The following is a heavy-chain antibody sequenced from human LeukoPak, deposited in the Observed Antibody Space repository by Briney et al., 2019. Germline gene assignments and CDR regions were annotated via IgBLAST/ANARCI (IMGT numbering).Heavy chain of an antibody. CDR1: GGSINSDD. CDR3: AREAVAAAGIFDP. J-gene: IGHJ5*02. CDR2: IHTSGST. Sequence: SEALSLTCAVSGGSINSDDWSWIRRPPGKGLEWIGYIHTSGSTTYNPSLKSRVTISVDTSKNQCSLKLSSVTAADTAVYYCAREAVAAAGIFDPWGQGTLVTVSS. D-gene: IGHD6-13*01. V-gene: IGHV4-4*09.